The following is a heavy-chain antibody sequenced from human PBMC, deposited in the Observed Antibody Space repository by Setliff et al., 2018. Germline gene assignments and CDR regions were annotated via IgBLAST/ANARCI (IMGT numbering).Heavy chain of an antibody. CDR2: IGHTGSI. J-gene: IGHJ4*02. CDR1: GYSISSGYI. Sequence: SETLSLTCTVSGYSISSGYIWGWSRQPPGKGLEWVGNIGHTGSINYNPSLKSRLTISRDTSKNQVSLKLNSVTATDTAVYYCARDLGHGGDSDYWGQGILVTGS. CDR3: ARDLGHGGDSDY. D-gene: IGHD2-21*02. V-gene: IGHV4-38-2*02.